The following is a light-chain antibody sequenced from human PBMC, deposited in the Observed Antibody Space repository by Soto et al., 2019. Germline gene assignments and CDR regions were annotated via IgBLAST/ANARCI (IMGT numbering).Light chain of an antibody. Sequence: QAVVTQEPSFSVSPGGTVTLTCGWSSGSVSCSYYPSWHQQTPGQAPRTLIYSTNPRSSGVPDRFSGSILGNKAALTITGGQADDESDYYCVRYMGRGISLFGGGTKLTVL. CDR2: STN. CDR1: SGSVSCSYY. V-gene: IGLV8-61*01. J-gene: IGLJ2*01. CDR3: VRYMGRGISL.